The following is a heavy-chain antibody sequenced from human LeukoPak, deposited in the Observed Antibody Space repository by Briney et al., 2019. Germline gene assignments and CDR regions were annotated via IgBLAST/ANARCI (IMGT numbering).Heavy chain of an antibody. Sequence: ASVKVSCKVSGYTLTELSMHWVRQAPGKGLEWMGGFDPEDGETIYAQKFQGRVTMTEDTSTDTAYMELSSLRSEDTAVYYCALYCSSTSCYQPGSFDPWGQGTLVTVSS. CDR3: ALYCSSTSCYQPGSFDP. V-gene: IGHV1-24*01. CDR2: FDPEDGET. D-gene: IGHD2-2*01. CDR1: GYTLTELS. J-gene: IGHJ5*02.